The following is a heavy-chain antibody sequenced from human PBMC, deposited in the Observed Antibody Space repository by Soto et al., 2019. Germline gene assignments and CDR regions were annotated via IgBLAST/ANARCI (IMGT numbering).Heavy chain of an antibody. V-gene: IGHV3-72*01. D-gene: IGHD6-19*01. Sequence: LRLSCAASGFTFSDHYMDWVRQAPGKGLEWVGRIRSKVDSYSTEYAASVKGRFTISRDESKNSLYLQMNSLKTEDTAVYYCARGRGSGWYYFDYWGQGSLVTVSS. CDR2: IRSKVDSYST. CDR1: GFTFSDHY. J-gene: IGHJ4*02. CDR3: ARGRGSGWYYFDY.